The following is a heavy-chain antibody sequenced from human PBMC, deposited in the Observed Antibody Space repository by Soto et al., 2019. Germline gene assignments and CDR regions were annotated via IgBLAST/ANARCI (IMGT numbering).Heavy chain of an antibody. Sequence: QVQLVQSGAEVKKPGSSVKVSCKASGGTFGSYAISWVRQAPGQGLEWMGGIIPIPGTANYAQKFQGRVTIAADESTSTAYMELSSLRSEDTAVYYCARSQGSSTSLEIYYYYYYGMDVLGQGTTVTVSS. J-gene: IGHJ6*02. CDR3: ARSQGSSTSLEIYYYYYYGMDV. CDR1: GGTFGSYA. D-gene: IGHD2-2*01. CDR2: IIPIPGTA. V-gene: IGHV1-69*01.